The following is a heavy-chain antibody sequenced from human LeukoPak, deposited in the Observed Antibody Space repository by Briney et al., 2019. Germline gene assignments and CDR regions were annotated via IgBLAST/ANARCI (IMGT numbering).Heavy chain of an antibody. Sequence: ASVKVSCKASGYTFTGYYMHWVRQAPGQGLEWMGRINPNSGCTNYAKKFQGRVTMTRDTSISTAYMELSRLRSDDTAVYYCARVTTYYYDSSGYPVDYWGQGTLVTVSS. V-gene: IGHV1-2*06. D-gene: IGHD3-22*01. CDR2: INPNSGCT. CDR3: ARVTTYYYDSSGYPVDY. CDR1: GYTFTGYY. J-gene: IGHJ4*02.